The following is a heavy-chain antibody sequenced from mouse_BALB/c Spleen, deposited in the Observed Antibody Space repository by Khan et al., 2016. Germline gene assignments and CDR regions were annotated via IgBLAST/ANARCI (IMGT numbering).Heavy chain of an antibody. V-gene: IGHV2-9*02. CDR2: IWAGGST. CDR3: ARLEGI. Sequence: QVRLQQSGPGLVAPSQSLSITCTVSGFSLTSYGVHWVRQPPGKGLEWLGVIWAGGSTNYKSALMSRLSISKDNSKSQVFLKMNRLQTDDTAMYYCARLEGIWGQGTTLTVSS. CDR1: GFSLTSYG. J-gene: IGHJ2*01.